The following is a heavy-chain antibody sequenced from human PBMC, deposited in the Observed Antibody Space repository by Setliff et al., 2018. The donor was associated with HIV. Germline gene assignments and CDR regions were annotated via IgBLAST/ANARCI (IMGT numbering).Heavy chain of an antibody. CDR3: ATRPRIAARPFDY. CDR1: GGSISSGGFY. J-gene: IGHJ4*02. CDR2: IYNTGST. D-gene: IGHD6-6*01. V-gene: IGHV4-31*03. Sequence: PSETLSLTCTVTGGSISSGGFYWTWIRQHPGKGLEWIGYIYNTGSTYHSPSLESRVTISIDTSKNQFSLELTSLTAADTAVYYCATRPRIAARPFDYWGQGMLVTVSS.